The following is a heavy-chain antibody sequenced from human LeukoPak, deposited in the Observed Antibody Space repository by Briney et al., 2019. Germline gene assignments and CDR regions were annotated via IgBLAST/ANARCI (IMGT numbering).Heavy chain of an antibody. CDR2: SDGSGT. CDR3: TRVFAGDEYSSSGY. D-gene: IGHD6-13*01. V-gene: IGHV3-74*01. CDR1: GLTFSRYY. Sequence: GGSLRLSCAASGLTFSRYYMHWVRQAPGKGLVWVSRSDGSGTTYADSVKGRFTVSRDNAKNTLYLQMNSLRVEDTAMYYCTRVFAGDEYSSSGYWGQGTLVTVSS. J-gene: IGHJ4*02.